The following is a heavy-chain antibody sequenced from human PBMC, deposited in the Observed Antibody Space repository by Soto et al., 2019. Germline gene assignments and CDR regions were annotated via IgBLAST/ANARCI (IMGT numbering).Heavy chain of an antibody. V-gene: IGHV4-39*02. CDR1: AGSIATSSYC. D-gene: IGHD4-4*01. CDR3: STRSPEGFDH. J-gene: IGHJ5*01. CDR2: IDYRGTI. Sequence: SETLSLTCTVSAGSIATSSYCWDWIRRPPGKGLEWIGSIDYRGTIYNNPSLKSRVTISVDTSKNHFSLKLDSLTAAATALDYCSTRSPEGFDHWGQGTLVTVSS.